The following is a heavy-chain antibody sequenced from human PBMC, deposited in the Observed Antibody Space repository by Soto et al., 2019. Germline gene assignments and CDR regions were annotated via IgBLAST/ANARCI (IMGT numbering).Heavy chain of an antibody. J-gene: IGHJ4*02. D-gene: IGHD3-10*01. V-gene: IGHV3-53*01. Sequence: EVQLVESGGGLIQPGGSLRLSCAVSGFTVSNNYMSWVRQAPGKGLEGVSVIYSGGYTAYGDSVKGRFTISRDNSKNTLYLKRNGRRPADAAWFYCGAHAGGGGYWGQGTLVTVSS. CDR3: GAHAGGGGY. CDR1: GFTVSNNY. CDR2: IYSGGYT.